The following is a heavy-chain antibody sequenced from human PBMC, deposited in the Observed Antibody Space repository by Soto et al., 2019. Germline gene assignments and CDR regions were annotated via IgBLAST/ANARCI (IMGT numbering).Heavy chain of an antibody. V-gene: IGHV3-33*01. CDR1: GFTFSSYG. CDR3: ARFDSSGYYYDQDYYYGMDV. D-gene: IGHD3-22*01. J-gene: IGHJ6*02. Sequence: GGSLRLSCAASGFTFSSYGMHWVRQAPGKGLEWVAVIWYDGSNKYYADSVKGRFTISRDKSKNTLYLQMNSLRAEDTAVYYCARFDSSGYYYDQDYYYGMDVWGQGTTVTVSS. CDR2: IWYDGSNK.